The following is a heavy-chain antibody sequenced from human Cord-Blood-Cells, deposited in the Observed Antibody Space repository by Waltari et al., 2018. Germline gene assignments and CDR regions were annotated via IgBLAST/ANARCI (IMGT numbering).Heavy chain of an antibody. V-gene: IGHV4-39*01. CDR3: ARRIAAAAWYFDL. J-gene: IGHJ2*01. CDR2: IYYSGST. Sequence: QLQLQESGPGLVKPSETLSLTCTVSGGSISSSSYYWGWIRQPPGKGLEWIGSIYYSGSTYYNPSLKRRVTIAVDTSKNQFSLKLSSVTAADTAVYYCARRIAAAAWYFDLWGRGTLVTVSS. D-gene: IGHD6-13*01. CDR1: GGSISSSSYY.